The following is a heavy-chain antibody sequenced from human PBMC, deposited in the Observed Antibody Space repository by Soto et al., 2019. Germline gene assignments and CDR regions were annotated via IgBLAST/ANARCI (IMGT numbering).Heavy chain of an antibody. V-gene: IGHV4-4*02. CDR3: ARGGGYCSGGSCYSGYYGMDV. CDR1: GGSISSSNW. Sequence: QVQLQESGPGLVKPSGTLSLTCAVSGGSISSSNWWSWVRQPPGKGLEWIGEIYHSGSTNYNPSLKSRVTISVDKSKNQFSLKLSSVTAADTAVYYCARGGGYCSGGSCYSGYYGMDVWGQGTTVTVSS. D-gene: IGHD2-15*01. J-gene: IGHJ6*02. CDR2: IYHSGST.